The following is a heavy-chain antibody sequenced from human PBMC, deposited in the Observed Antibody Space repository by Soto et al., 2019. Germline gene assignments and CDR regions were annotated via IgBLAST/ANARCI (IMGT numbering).Heavy chain of an antibody. D-gene: IGHD5-18*01. V-gene: IGHV1-3*01. Sequence: ASVKVSCKATGYTFTSYAMHWVRQAPGQGLEWMGWINAGNGNTKYSQKFQGRVTITRDTSASTAYMELSSLRSEDTAVYYCAREEVDTAMVRYYYYGMDVWGQGTTVTVSS. J-gene: IGHJ6*02. CDR1: GYTFTSYA. CDR3: AREEVDTAMVRYYYYGMDV. CDR2: INAGNGNT.